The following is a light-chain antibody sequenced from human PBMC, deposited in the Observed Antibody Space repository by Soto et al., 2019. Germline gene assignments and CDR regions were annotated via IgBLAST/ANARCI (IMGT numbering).Light chain of an antibody. Sequence: DIPMTQSPSSLSASVGDRVTITCRASEDISNYLAWYQQKPGKVPKLLIYGESTLQSGVPSRFSGSGSGTDFTLTISSLQTEDVATYYCQNYNRAPWTFGQGTKVESK. CDR1: EDISNY. J-gene: IGKJ1*01. V-gene: IGKV1-27*01. CDR2: GES. CDR3: QNYNRAPWT.